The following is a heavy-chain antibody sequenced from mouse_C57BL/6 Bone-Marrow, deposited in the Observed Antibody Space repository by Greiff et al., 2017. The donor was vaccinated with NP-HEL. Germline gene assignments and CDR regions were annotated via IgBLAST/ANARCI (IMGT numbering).Heavy chain of an antibody. V-gene: IGHV5-6*01. Sequence: EVMLVESGGDLVKPGGSLKLSCAASGFTFSSYGMSWVRQTPDKRLEWVATISSGGSYTYYPDSVKGRFTISRDNAKNTLYLQMSSLKSEDTAMYYCARWLLLYYYAMDYWGQGTSVTVAS. CDR2: ISSGGSYT. J-gene: IGHJ4*01. D-gene: IGHD2-3*01. CDR1: GFTFSSYG. CDR3: ARWLLLYYYAMDY.